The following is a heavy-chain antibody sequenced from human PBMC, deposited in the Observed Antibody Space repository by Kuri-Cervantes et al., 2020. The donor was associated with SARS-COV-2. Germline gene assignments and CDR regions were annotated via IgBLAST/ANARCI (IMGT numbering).Heavy chain of an antibody. CDR3: ARQPGTTIYYYYYYMDV. J-gene: IGHJ6*03. CDR2: ISSSSSYI. V-gene: IGHV3-21*01. Sequence: GESLKISCAASGFTFSSYSMNWVRQAPGKGLEWVSSISSSSSYIYYADSVKGRFTISRDNAKNSLYLQMNSLRAEDTAVYYCARQPGTTIYYYYYYMDVWGKGTTVTVSS. CDR1: GFTFSSYS. D-gene: IGHD1-7*01.